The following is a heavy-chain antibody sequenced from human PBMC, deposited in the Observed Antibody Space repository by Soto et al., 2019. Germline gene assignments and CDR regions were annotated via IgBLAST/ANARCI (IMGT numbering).Heavy chain of an antibody. CDR3: ARVGYCSCCSCLSYSGYFDY. Sequence: GGSLRLSCAASGFTFSSYAMHWVRQAPGKGLEYVSAISSNGGSTYYANSVKGRFTISRDNSKNTLYLQMGSLRAEDMAVYYCARVGYCSCCSCLSYSGYFDYWGQGTLVTVSS. V-gene: IGHV3-64*01. CDR2: ISSNGGST. J-gene: IGHJ4*02. CDR1: GFTFSSYA. D-gene: IGHD2-15*01.